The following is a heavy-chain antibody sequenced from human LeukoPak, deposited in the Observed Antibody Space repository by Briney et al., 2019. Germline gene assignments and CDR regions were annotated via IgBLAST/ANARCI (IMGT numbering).Heavy chain of an antibody. Sequence: GASDNVSCKGSGYTFTGCYIHWVRQAPVQGRERMGWGNPNSGGTNYAQKSQGTVTMTRDTSISTAYMEVSGLISDDPAAYYCSREGSGWFEAFELWGQGTMDTVFS. J-gene: IGHJ3*01. D-gene: IGHD6-19*01. V-gene: IGHV1-2*02. CDR3: SREGSGWFEAFEL. CDR2: GNPNSGGT. CDR1: GYTFTGCY.